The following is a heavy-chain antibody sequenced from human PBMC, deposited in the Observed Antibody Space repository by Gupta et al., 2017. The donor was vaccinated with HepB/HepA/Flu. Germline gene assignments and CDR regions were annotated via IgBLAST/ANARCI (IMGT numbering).Heavy chain of an antibody. Sequence: EVQLVESGGGLVQPGGSLSVSCPASGFIFINYEMHWVRQAPGKGLEWVSYISGSGNTIYYAESVKGRFTISRDNAKNSLYLQMNSLRAEDTAVYYCAREGNWAFDYWDQGTLVTVSS. D-gene: IGHD7-27*01. CDR1: GFIFINYE. CDR3: AREGNWAFDY. CDR2: ISGSGNTI. V-gene: IGHV3-48*03. J-gene: IGHJ4*02.